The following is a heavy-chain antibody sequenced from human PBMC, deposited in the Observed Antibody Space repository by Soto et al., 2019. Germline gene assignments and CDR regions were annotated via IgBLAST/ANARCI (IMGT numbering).Heavy chain of an antibody. CDR3: ARAYYLGYCSGGSCSFYDAFDI. J-gene: IGHJ3*02. D-gene: IGHD2-15*01. V-gene: IGHV1-8*01. CDR2: MNPNSGNT. CDR1: GYTFTSYY. Sequence: ASVKVSCKASGYTFTSYYINWVRQATGQGLEWMGWMNPNSGNTGYAQKFQGRVTMTRNTSISTAYMELSSLRSEDTAVYYCARAYYLGYCSGGSCSFYDAFDIWGQGTMVTVSS.